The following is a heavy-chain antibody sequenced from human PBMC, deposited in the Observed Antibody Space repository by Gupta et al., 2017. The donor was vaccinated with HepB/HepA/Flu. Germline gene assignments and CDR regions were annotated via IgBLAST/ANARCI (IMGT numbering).Heavy chain of an antibody. CDR3: AQDTGSFDN. Sequence: QITLKESGPTLVKPTQTLTLTCTFSGFSLSSRGMGVGWIRQPPGKALEWLALIYWNDDKRYNPSLKSRLTITKDTSKNQVVLRVTKMDPVDTATYYCAQDTGSFDNWGQGILVTVSS. CDR1: GFSLSSRGMG. CDR2: IYWNDDK. D-gene: IGHD7-27*01. V-gene: IGHV2-5*01. J-gene: IGHJ4*02.